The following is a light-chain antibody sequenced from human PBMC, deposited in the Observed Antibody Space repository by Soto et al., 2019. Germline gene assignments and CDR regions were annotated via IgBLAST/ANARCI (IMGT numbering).Light chain of an antibody. CDR3: SSYTSSDTLV. CDR1: NSDVGGYNY. CDR2: DVT. V-gene: IGLV2-14*03. J-gene: IGLJ3*02. Sequence: QSVLTQPASVSGSPGQSITISCTGSNSDVGGYNYVSWYQQHPGKVPNLIIYDVTHRPSGVSDRFSGSKSGNTASLTISGLQADDEADYYCSSYTSSDTLVFGGGTKLTVL.